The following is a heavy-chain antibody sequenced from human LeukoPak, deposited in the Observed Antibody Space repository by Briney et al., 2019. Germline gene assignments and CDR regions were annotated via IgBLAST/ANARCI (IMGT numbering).Heavy chain of an antibody. D-gene: IGHD3-10*01. V-gene: IGHV1-69*01. CDR1: GGTFSSYT. CDR3: ATRSGMGFDY. J-gene: IGHJ4*02. Sequence: SVKVSCKDSGGTFSSYTISWVRQAPGQGLEWMGGIIPIFGTANYAQKFQGRVTITADESTSTAYMELSSLRSEDTAVYYCATRSGMGFDYWGQGTLVTVSS. CDR2: IIPIFGTA.